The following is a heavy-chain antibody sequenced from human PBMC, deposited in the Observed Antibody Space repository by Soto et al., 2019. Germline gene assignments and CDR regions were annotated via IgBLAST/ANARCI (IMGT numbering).Heavy chain of an antibody. J-gene: IGHJ3*01. CDR2: IYVGDSDT. V-gene: IGHV5-51*01. CDR3: ARRAADAFDV. Sequence: EVQLVQSGAEVKKPGESLKISCKGSGYSLSNYWIAWVRQMPGKGLEWMGIIYVGDSDTRYGPSFQGQVTISADKSSDTAYLQWSSLKASDTAMYYCARRAADAFDVWGQGTRVTVSS. D-gene: IGHD6-25*01. CDR1: GYSLSNYW.